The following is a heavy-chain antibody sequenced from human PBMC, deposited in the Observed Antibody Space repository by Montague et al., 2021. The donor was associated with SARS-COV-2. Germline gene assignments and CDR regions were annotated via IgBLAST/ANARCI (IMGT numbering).Heavy chain of an antibody. J-gene: IGHJ4*02. CDR2: KHQSGNN. Sequence: SETLSLTCTVSGASISSGRWYWAGKRTSEGQGLKEIVCKHQSGNNYYNPTLKSRVTISVDTSKNQFSLKLSSVTAAGTAVYYCATLPSSITIFGVVQGYYFDDWGQGTLVTVSS. CDR1: GASISSGRWY. D-gene: IGHD3-3*01. CDR3: ATLPSSITIFGVVQGYYFDD. V-gene: IGHV4-39*01.